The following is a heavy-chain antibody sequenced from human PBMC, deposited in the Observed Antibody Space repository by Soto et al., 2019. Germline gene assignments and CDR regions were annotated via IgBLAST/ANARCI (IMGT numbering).Heavy chain of an antibody. CDR3: ARIRMYGDYISSFDV. Sequence: QVTLKESGPVLVKPTQTLTLTCTVSGFSLSNTKMGVSWIRQPPGKALEWLAHIFSNDEKSYRTSLKSRVTISKDTSNSQVVLTMTNMDPVDTARYYCARIRMYGDYISSFDVWGHGTMVTVSS. V-gene: IGHV2-26*01. J-gene: IGHJ3*01. D-gene: IGHD4-17*01. CDR2: IFSNDEK. CDR1: GFSLSNTKMG.